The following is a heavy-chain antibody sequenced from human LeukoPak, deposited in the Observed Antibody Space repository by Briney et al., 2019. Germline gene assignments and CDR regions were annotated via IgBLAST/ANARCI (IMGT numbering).Heavy chain of an antibody. J-gene: IGHJ4*02. D-gene: IGHD6-6*01. CDR2: ISGSGGST. Sequence: GGSLRLSCAASGFTFSSYAMSWVRQAPGKGLEWVSAISGSGGSTYYADSVKGRFTISRDNSKNALYLQMNSLRAEDMAVYYCAKEPYSSSSPYYFDYWGQGTLVTASS. V-gene: IGHV3-23*01. CDR3: AKEPYSSSSPYYFDY. CDR1: GFTFSSYA.